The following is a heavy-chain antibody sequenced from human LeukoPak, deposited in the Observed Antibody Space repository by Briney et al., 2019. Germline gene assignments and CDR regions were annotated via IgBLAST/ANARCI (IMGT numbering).Heavy chain of an antibody. Sequence: PGGSLRLSCAASGFTVSSNYMSWVRQAPGKGLEWVSVIYSGGSTYYADSVKGRFTISRDNSQNSLYLQMNSLTAEDTAVYYCARERPYNYGKPYSFDYWGQGTLVTVSS. V-gene: IGHV3-66*01. D-gene: IGHD3-10*01. CDR3: ARERPYNYGKPYSFDY. CDR2: IYSGGST. CDR1: GFTVSSNY. J-gene: IGHJ4*02.